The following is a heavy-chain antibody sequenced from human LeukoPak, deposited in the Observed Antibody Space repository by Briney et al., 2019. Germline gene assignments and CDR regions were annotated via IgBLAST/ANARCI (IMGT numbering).Heavy chain of an antibody. CDR3: ATPYCGTISCLDVFDI. D-gene: IGHD2-21*01. Sequence: PSETLSLTCTVSGVSISSDKYYWSWIRPRPGKGLEWIGYMYYSGSTSYNPSLKSRVSISVDTSKSQSSLKLSSVTAADTAVYYCATPYCGTISCLDVFDIWGQGTMVTVSS. V-gene: IGHV4-31*03. CDR2: MYYSGST. CDR1: GVSISSDKYY. J-gene: IGHJ3*02.